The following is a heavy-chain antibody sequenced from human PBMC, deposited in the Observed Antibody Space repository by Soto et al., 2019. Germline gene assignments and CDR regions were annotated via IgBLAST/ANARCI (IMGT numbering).Heavy chain of an antibody. CDR1: GFTFCSYG. J-gene: IGHJ4*02. Sequence: PGGSLRLSCAASGFTFCSYGMHWVRQAPGKGLEWVAVIWYDGSNKYYADSVKGRFTISRDNSKNTLYLQMNSLRAEDSAVYYCARDQGLHLGELSLAPYFDYWGQGTLVTVSS. V-gene: IGHV3-33*01. D-gene: IGHD3-16*02. CDR3: ARDQGLHLGELSLAPYFDY. CDR2: IWYDGSNK.